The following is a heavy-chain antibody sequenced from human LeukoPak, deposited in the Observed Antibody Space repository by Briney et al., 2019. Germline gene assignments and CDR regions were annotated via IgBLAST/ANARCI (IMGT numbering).Heavy chain of an antibody. Sequence: GGSLRLSCAASGFTFSDYYMSWIRQAPGKGLEWVSYISSSGSTIYYADSVKGRFTISRDNAKNSLYLQMNSLRAEDTAVYYCAREPSGYYTYYYMDVWGKGTTVTVSS. CDR1: GFTFSDYY. CDR2: ISSSGSTI. J-gene: IGHJ6*03. V-gene: IGHV3-11*04. CDR3: AREPSGYYTYYYMDV. D-gene: IGHD3-3*01.